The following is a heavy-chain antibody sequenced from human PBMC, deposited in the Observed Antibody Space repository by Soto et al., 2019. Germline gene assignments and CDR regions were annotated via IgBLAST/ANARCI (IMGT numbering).Heavy chain of an antibody. CDR3: ARGYCTSMKCRDLTFDP. CDR1: GYSFATYW. D-gene: IGHD2-2*01. CDR2: IHPGDFET. V-gene: IGHV5-51*01. Sequence: GESLKISCKASGYSFATYWIAWVRQMPGKGLEWMGIIHPGDFETIYSPSFQGQVTISADTSFTTAYLQWGSLKASDTAMYFCARGYCTSMKCRDLTFDPWGQGTLVTVSS. J-gene: IGHJ5*02.